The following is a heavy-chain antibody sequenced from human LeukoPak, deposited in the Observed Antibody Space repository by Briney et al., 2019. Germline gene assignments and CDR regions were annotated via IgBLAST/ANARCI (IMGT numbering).Heavy chain of an antibody. D-gene: IGHD1-1*01. V-gene: IGHV4-38-2*02. CDR3: ARRAYSAAYWKHFDY. CDR1: GYSISNNFY. Sequence: PSETLSLTCTVSGYSISNNFYWAWIRQSPGKGLEWIVSINHSWSTYYNPSLKSRVTISVDTSKNQFSLKLNSVTAADTVVYFCARRAYSAAYWKHFDYWGQGTLVTVSS. CDR2: INHSWST. J-gene: IGHJ4*02.